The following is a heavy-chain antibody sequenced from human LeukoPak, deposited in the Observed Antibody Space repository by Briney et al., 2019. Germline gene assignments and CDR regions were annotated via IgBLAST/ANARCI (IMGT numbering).Heavy chain of an antibody. CDR1: GGSISSSNSF. CDR3: ARRGGSGVRGDYYFDY. V-gene: IGHV4-39*01. D-gene: IGHD3-10*01. J-gene: IGHJ4*02. CDR2: IDDSGGV. Sequence: SETLSLTCTVSGGSISSSNSFWGWIRQPPGKGLEWIASIDDSGGVYYNPSLKSRVTISVDTSKNQFSLKVNSVTAADTAVYYCARRGGSGVRGDYYFDYWGQGTLVTVSS.